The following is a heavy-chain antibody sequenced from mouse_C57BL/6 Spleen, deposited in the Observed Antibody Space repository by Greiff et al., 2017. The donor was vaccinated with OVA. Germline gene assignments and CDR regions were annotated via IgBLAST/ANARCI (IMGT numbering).Heavy chain of an antibody. CDR3: ARGPTTVVAYYFDY. CDR2: ISYDGSN. CDR1: GYSITSGYY. J-gene: IGHJ2*01. D-gene: IGHD1-1*01. Sequence: EVQLQESGPGLVKPSQSLSLTCSVTGYSITSGYYWNWIRQFPGNKLEWMGYISYDGSNNYNPSLKNRISITRDTSKNQFFLKLNSVTTEDTATYYCARGPTTVVAYYFDYWGQGTTLTVSS. V-gene: IGHV3-6*01.